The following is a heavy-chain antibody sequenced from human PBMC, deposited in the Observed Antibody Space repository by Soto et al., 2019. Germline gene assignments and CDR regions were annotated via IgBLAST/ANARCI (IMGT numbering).Heavy chain of an antibody. Sequence: SETLSLTCTVSGGSISSYYWSWIRQPPGKGLEWIGYIYYSGSTNYNPSLKSRVTISVDTSKNQFSLKLSSVTAADTAVYYCAREYYYDSSGPEPYYYYGMDVWGQGTTVTVSS. CDR3: AREYYYDSSGPEPYYYYGMDV. J-gene: IGHJ6*02. V-gene: IGHV4-59*01. D-gene: IGHD3-22*01. CDR1: GGSISSYY. CDR2: IYYSGST.